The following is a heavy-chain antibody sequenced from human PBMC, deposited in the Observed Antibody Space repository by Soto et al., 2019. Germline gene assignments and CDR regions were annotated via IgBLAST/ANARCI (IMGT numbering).Heavy chain of an antibody. V-gene: IGHV1-46*01. CDR1: GYTFTSYY. Sequence: ASVKVSCKASGYTFTSYYMHWVRQAPGQGLEWMGIINPSGGSTSYAQKFQGRVTMTRDTSTSTVYMELSSLRSEDTAVYYCARTGYCSGGSCYSVGFDYYYGMDVWGQGTTVTVSS. J-gene: IGHJ6*02. CDR3: ARTGYCSGGSCYSVGFDYYYGMDV. D-gene: IGHD2-15*01. CDR2: INPSGGST.